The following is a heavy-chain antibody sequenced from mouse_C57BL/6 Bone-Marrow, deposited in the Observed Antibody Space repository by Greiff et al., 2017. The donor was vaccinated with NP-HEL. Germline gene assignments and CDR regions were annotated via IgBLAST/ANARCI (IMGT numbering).Heavy chain of an antibody. J-gene: IGHJ1*03. Sequence: VQLQQSGAELVRPGSSVKLSCKASGYTFTSYWMHWVKQRPIQGLEWIGNIDPSDSETHYNQKFKDKATLTVDKSSSTAYMQLSSLTSEDSAVYYCARSRGRWYFDVWGTGTTVTVSS. CDR1: GYTFTSYW. V-gene: IGHV1-52*01. CDR3: ARSRGRWYFDV. D-gene: IGHD3-3*01. CDR2: IDPSDSET.